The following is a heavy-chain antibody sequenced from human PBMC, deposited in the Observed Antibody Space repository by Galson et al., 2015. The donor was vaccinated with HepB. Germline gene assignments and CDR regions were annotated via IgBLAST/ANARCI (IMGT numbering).Heavy chain of an antibody. D-gene: IGHD3-16*02. J-gene: IGHJ4*02. CDR1: GGTLSSYA. V-gene: IGHV1-69*10. CDR3: ARLGGVWGSFRYENDY. Sequence: SVQVSCKAAGGTLSSYAFSCGRQAPGHGVEWSGGIILTVGRTKNAQQFQGRLSISADKLTNTAYMDLSSLRSEDTAMYFCARLGGVWGSFRYENDYWARGTLVTVSS. CDR2: IILTVGRT.